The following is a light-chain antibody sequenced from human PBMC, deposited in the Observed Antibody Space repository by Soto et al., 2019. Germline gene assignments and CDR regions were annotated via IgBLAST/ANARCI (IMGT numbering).Light chain of an antibody. CDR2: AAS. J-gene: IGKJ1*01. Sequence: DIEMTQSPASLSVSVGARVTISCRASQPISDALNWYQQKPGKAPNLLISAASTLHTGVPSRFSGSGSGTEFTLTISSLQLEDFATYYCQQTYSIPRTFGQGTKVESK. CDR3: QQTYSIPRT. V-gene: IGKV1-39*01. CDR1: QPISDA.